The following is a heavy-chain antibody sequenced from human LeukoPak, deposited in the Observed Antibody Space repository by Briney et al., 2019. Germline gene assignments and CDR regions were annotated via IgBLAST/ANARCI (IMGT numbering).Heavy chain of an antibody. CDR1: TGSISSDNW. V-gene: IGHV4-4*02. J-gene: IGHJ4*02. D-gene: IGHD2-2*01. Sequence: SETLSLTCAVSTGSISSDNWWSWVRQPPGKGLEWIGEIYHSGSTNYNPSLKSRVTISVDNSKNQFSLNLNSVTAADTAVYYCARTYCGTTSCYVDYWGQGTLVTVSS. CDR3: ARTYCGTTSCYVDY. CDR2: IYHSGST.